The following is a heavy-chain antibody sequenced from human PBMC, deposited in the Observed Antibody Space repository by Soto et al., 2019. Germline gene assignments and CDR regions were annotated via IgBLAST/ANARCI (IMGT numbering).Heavy chain of an antibody. CDR3: TTDLTGAFDI. Sequence: GGSLRLSCAASGFTFSDHYMDWVRQAPGKGLEWVGRIRSKANSYSTEYAATVKGRFTISRDDSKNTLYLQMNSLKAEDTAVYYCTTDLTGAFDIWGQGTMVTVSS. J-gene: IGHJ3*02. CDR2: IRSKANSYST. V-gene: IGHV3-72*01. CDR1: GFTFSDHY.